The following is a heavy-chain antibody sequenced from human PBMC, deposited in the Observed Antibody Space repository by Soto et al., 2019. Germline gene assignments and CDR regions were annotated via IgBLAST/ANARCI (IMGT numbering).Heavy chain of an antibody. V-gene: IGHV3-23*01. CDR1: GVTFSNYA. Sequence: EVQFLESGGGLVQPGGSLRLSCAASGVTFSNYAMNWVRQAPGKGLEWVSGISHSGSSTYYADSVKGRFTISRDNSKNTLFLQMNSLTAEDTAVYHCAKGSWVHHGSEGGNWLEPWGQGTLVTVSS. J-gene: IGHJ5*02. CDR3: AKGSWVHHGSEGGNWLEP. CDR2: ISHSGSST. D-gene: IGHD3-10*01.